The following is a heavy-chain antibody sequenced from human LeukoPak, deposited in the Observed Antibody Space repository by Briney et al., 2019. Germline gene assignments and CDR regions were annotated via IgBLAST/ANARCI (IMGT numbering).Heavy chain of an antibody. CDR3: AKDQGWWLRNYYFDY. D-gene: IGHD5-12*01. V-gene: IGHV3-23*01. J-gene: IGHJ4*02. CDR2: ISGSGGST. CDR1: GFTFSSYA. Sequence: PGGSLRLSCAASGFTFSSYAMSWVRQAPGKELEWVSAISGSGGSTYYADSVKGRFTISRDNSKNTLYLQMNSLRAEDTAVYYCAKDQGWWLRNYYFDYWGQGTLVTVSS.